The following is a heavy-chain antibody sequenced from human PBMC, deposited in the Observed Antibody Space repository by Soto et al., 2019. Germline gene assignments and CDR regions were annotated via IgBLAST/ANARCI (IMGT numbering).Heavy chain of an antibody. D-gene: IGHD6-13*01. Sequence: QVQLVQSGAEVKKPGASVKVSCKASGYTFTSYGISWVRQAPGQGLEWMGWISAYNGNTNYAQKLQGRVTMTTDTSTSTAYMELRSLRSDDTAVYYCARARPIAAAALGGYYYGMDVWGQGTTVTVSS. V-gene: IGHV1-18*04. CDR3: ARARPIAAAALGGYYYGMDV. CDR1: GYTFTSYG. J-gene: IGHJ6*02. CDR2: ISAYNGNT.